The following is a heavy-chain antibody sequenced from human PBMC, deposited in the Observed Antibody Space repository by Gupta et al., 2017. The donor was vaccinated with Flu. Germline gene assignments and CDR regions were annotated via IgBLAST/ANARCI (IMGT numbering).Heavy chain of an antibody. CDR2: ISGSGGST. V-gene: IGHV3-23*01. CDR1: GFTFSSYA. J-gene: IGHJ4*02. CDR3: VRGGWYPEGGGYFDY. Sequence: EVQLLESGGGLVQPGGSLRLSCAASGFTFSSYAMSWVRQAPGKGLEWVSAISGSGGSTYYADSVKGRFTISRDNSKNTLYLQMNSLRAEDTAVYYCVRGGWYPEGGGYFDYWGQGTLVTVSS. D-gene: IGHD6-19*01.